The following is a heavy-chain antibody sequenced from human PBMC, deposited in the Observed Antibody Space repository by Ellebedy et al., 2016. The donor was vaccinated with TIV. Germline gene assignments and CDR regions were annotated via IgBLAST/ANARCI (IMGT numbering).Heavy chain of an antibody. D-gene: IGHD3-10*01. Sequence: GSLRLSXAVYGGSFSGYYWSWIRQPPGKGLEWIGEINHSGSTNYNASLKSRVTISVDTSKNQFSLKLSSVTAADTAVYYCARKESFLYYFDYWGQGTLVAVSS. CDR2: INHSGST. V-gene: IGHV4-34*01. CDR3: ARKESFLYYFDY. CDR1: GGSFSGYY. J-gene: IGHJ4*02.